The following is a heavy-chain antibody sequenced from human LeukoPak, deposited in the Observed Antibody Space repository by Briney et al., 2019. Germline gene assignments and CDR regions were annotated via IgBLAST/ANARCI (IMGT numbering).Heavy chain of an antibody. Sequence: GGSLRLSCAASGFTFSSYEMNWVRQAPGKGLEWVSYISSSGSTIYYADSAKGRFTISRDNAKNSLYLQMNSLRAEDTAVYYCASSLELPFYWGQGTLVTVSS. CDR2: ISSSGSTI. J-gene: IGHJ4*02. CDR1: GFTFSSYE. D-gene: IGHD1-7*01. V-gene: IGHV3-48*03. CDR3: ASSLELPFY.